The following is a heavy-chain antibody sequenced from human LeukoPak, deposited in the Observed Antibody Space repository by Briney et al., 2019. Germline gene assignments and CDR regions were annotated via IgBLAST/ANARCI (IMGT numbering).Heavy chain of an antibody. Sequence: SETLSLTCTVPGGSTSSGGYYWSWIRQHPGKGLEWIGYIYYSGSTYYNPSLKSRVTISVDTSKNQFSLKLSSVTAADTAVYYCARAGRGYGGYYDILTGYYPFDYWGQGTLVTVSS. CDR2: IYYSGST. J-gene: IGHJ4*02. CDR3: ARAGRGYGGYYDILTGYYPFDY. D-gene: IGHD3-9*01. CDR1: GGSTSSGGYY. V-gene: IGHV4-31*03.